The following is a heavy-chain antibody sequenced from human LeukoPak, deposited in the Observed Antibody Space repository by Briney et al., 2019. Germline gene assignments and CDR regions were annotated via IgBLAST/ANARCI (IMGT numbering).Heavy chain of an antibody. V-gene: IGHV3-21*01. Sequence: GGSLRLSCTASGFTFSTYTMNWVRQAPGKGLEWVSSITSTSYIYYADSLKGRFTISRDNAKNSLYLQMNSLRAEDTAVYYCARGDGIAVVRAYCFDYWGQGTLVTVS. CDR1: GFTFSTYT. J-gene: IGHJ4*02. D-gene: IGHD6-19*01. CDR3: ARGDGIAVVRAYCFDY. CDR2: ITSTSYI.